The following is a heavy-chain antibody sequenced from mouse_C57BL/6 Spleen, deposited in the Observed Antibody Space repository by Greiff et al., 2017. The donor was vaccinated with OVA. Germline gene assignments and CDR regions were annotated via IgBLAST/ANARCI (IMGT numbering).Heavy chain of an antibody. V-gene: IGHV14-1*01. D-gene: IGHD2-5*01. CDR1: GFNIKDYY. CDR2: IDPEDGDT. Sequence: EVKVEESGAELVRPGASVKLSCTASGFNIKDYYMHWVKQRPEQGLEWIGRIDPEDGDTEYAPKFQGKATMTADTSSNTAYLQLSSLTSEDTAVYYCTTVYYSNGFAYWGQGTLVTVSA. CDR3: TTVYYSNGFAY. J-gene: IGHJ3*01.